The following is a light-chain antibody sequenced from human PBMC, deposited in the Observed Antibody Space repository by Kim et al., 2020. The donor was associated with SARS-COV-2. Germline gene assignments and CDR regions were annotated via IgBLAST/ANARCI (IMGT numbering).Light chain of an antibody. J-gene: IGKJ4*01. CDR3: QQRSSWPLT. Sequence: EIVLTQSPATLSLSPGERATLSCRASQSVSNLLAWYQQKSGQAPRLLIYDAPNRATGIPARFSGSGSGTDFTLTISSLEPDDFAVYYCQQRSSWPLTFGGGTKVDIK. CDR1: QSVSNL. CDR2: DAP. V-gene: IGKV3-11*01.